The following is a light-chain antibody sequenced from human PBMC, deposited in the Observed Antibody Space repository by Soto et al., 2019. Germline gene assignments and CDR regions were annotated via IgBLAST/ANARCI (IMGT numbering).Light chain of an antibody. CDR1: QAITNY. CDR2: DAS. J-gene: IGKJ5*01. V-gene: IGKV1-33*01. Sequence: DIQLTQSPSSLSASVGDRVTITCQASQAITNYLNWYQQKPGKAPKLLIYDASNLETGVPSRFSGSGFGTDFTFTISSLQPEDIATYYCQQYDNLLIAFGQGTRLDIK. CDR3: QQYDNLLIA.